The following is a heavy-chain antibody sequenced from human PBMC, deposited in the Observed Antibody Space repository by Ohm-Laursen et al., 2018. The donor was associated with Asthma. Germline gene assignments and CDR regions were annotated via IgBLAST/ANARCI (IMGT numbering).Heavy chain of an antibody. J-gene: IGHJ3*02. D-gene: IGHD6-19*01. Sequence: SLRLSCTASGFTFSSYGMHWVRQAPGKGLEWVAIISSDGSNKFHAESVKGRITPSRDNSKNTLYLQMNSLRAEDTAVYYCAKVLFSAKVAGIDAFDIWGQGTMVTVSS. V-gene: IGHV3-30*18. CDR3: AKVLFSAKVAGIDAFDI. CDR2: ISSDGSNK. CDR1: GFTFSSYG.